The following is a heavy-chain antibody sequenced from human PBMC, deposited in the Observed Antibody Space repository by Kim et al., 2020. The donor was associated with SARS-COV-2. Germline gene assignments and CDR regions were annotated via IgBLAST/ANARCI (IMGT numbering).Heavy chain of an antibody. Sequence: GGSLRLSCTASTFTFSNYAMTWVRQAPGKGLEWVSSIRDNGDGTYYADSVKGRFSISRDNSKNTLYLQLNSLRAEDTAVYYCARDPIGDYIGAFDFWGQGTMVTVSS. V-gene: IGHV3-23*01. CDR2: IRDNGDGT. D-gene: IGHD4-17*01. CDR3: ARDPIGDYIGAFDF. CDR1: TFTFSNYA. J-gene: IGHJ3*01.